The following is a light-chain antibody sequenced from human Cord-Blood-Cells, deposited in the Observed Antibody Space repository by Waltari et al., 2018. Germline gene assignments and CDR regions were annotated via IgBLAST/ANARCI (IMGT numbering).Light chain of an antibody. Sequence: SYELTQPPSVSVSLGQMARITCSGDALPKKYAYWYQQKPGQFPVLVIYKDSERPSGIPERFSGSSSGTIVTLTISGVQAEDEADYYCLSADSSGTYSVFGGGTKLTVL. CDR1: ALPKKY. CDR2: KDS. J-gene: IGLJ2*01. CDR3: LSADSSGTYSV. V-gene: IGLV3-16*01.